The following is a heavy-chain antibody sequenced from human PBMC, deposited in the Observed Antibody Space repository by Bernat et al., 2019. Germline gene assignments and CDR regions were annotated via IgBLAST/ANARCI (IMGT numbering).Heavy chain of an antibody. J-gene: IGHJ5*02. CDR1: GFTFNIHG. V-gene: IGHV3-33*01. D-gene: IGHD3-16*01. CDR3: ARDRGRSGWFGVDP. CDR2: IWDDEYNK. Sequence: SCGASGFTFNIHGLHWVRQAPGQVLEWVASIWDDEYNKNYADSVKGRFTISSDNSKNTVHPQMNILRVEDTAVYYCARDRGRSGWFGVDPWGQGTMV.